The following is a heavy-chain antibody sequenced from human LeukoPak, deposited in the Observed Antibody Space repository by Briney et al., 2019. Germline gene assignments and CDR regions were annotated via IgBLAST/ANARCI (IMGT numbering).Heavy chain of an antibody. D-gene: IGHD3-10*01. CDR2: IYYSGST. J-gene: IGHJ4*02. V-gene: IGHV4-61*01. Sequence: TSETLSLTCTVSGGSVSSGSYYWSWIRQPPGKGLEWIGYIYYSGSTNYNPSLKSRVTISVDTSKNQFSLKLSSVTAADTAVYYCARKNVSLWFGARGPFDYWGQGTLVTVSS. CDR3: ARKNVSLWFGARGPFDY. CDR1: GGSVSSGSYY.